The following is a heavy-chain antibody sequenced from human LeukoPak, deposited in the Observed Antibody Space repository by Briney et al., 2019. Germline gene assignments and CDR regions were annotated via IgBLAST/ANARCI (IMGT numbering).Heavy chain of an antibody. CDR3: AKAIAAAGTGFDY. J-gene: IGHJ4*02. CDR1: GFPLSSNY. V-gene: IGHV3-53*05. D-gene: IGHD6-13*01. CDR2: IYSGGST. Sequence: PGGSLSLSCAASGFPLSSNYMSRVRQAPGKGLGGVSVIYSGGSTYYADSVKGRFTISRDNSKNTLYLQMNSLRAEDTAVYYCAKAIAAAGTGFDYWGQGTLVTVSS.